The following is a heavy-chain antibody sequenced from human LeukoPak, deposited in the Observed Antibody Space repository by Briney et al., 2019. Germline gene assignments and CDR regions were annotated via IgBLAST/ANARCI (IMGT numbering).Heavy chain of an antibody. Sequence: GGSLRLSCAASGITFSSYAMSWVRQAPGKGLEWVSVMYSGGNIYYADSVKGRFTISRDNSKNTVYLEVNSLRAEDTAMYYCARGTGASNWLYFDYWGQGTLVTVSS. J-gene: IGHJ4*02. CDR2: MYSGGNI. V-gene: IGHV3-66*01. D-gene: IGHD6-13*01. CDR3: ARGTGASNWLYFDY. CDR1: GITFSSYA.